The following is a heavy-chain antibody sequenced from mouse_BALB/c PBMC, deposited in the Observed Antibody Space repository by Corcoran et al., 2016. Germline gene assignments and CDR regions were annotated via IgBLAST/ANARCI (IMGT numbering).Heavy chain of an antibody. D-gene: IGHD2-12*01. CDR3: ARYYRYFDV. CDR2: INTYTGEP. J-gene: IGHJ1*01. Sequence: QIQLVQSGPELKKPGETVKISCKASGYTFTNYGMNWVKQAPGKGLKWMGWINTYTGEPTYADDFKGRFAFSLETSASTAYLQINNLKNEDTATYFCARYYRYFDVWGAGTTVTVSS. V-gene: IGHV9-3-1*01. CDR1: GYTFTNYG.